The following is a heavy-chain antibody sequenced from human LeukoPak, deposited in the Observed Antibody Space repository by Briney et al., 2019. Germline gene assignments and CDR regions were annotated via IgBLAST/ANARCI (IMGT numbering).Heavy chain of an antibody. D-gene: IGHD3-22*01. CDR1: GGTLSSYA. CDR3: AGLGLLLGRIYYFDY. J-gene: IGHJ4*02. Sequence: SVKVSCKASGGTLSSYAISWVRQAPGQGLEWMGRIIPILGIANCAQKFQGRVTITADKSTSTAYMGLSSLRSEDTAVYYCAGLGLLLGRIYYFDYWGQGTLVTVSS. V-gene: IGHV1-69*04. CDR2: IIPILGIA.